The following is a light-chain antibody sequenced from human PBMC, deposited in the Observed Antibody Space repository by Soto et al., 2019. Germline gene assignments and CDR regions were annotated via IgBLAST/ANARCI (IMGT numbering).Light chain of an antibody. Sequence: QTVVTQEPSLTGSPGGTVTLTCASSTGAGTSGYYPLWCQHKPGQAHRARIYSTSNKHSWTPARISGCLLGGKAALTLSGVQPEEEAEYYCLLYFAGAQVFGGGTQLTFL. V-gene: IGLV7-43*01. CDR1: TGAGTSGYY. CDR2: STS. J-gene: IGLJ7*01. CDR3: LLYFAGAQV.